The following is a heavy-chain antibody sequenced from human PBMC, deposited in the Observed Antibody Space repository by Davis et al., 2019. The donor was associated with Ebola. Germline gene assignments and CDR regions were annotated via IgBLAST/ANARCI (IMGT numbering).Heavy chain of an antibody. Sequence: GESLKISCKGSGYSFTNYWVGWVRQMPGKGLEWMGIIYPGDSDTRYSPSFQGQVTIPADKSISTAYLQWSSLEASDTALYYCARGYWHFDLWGRGTLVTVSS. V-gene: IGHV5-51*01. CDR1: GYSFTNYW. J-gene: IGHJ2*01. CDR3: ARGYWHFDL. CDR2: IYPGDSDT.